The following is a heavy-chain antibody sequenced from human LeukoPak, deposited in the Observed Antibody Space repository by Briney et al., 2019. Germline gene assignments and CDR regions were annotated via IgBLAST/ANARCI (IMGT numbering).Heavy chain of an antibody. J-gene: IGHJ4*02. D-gene: IGHD2-15*01. CDR3: ARDRSYCSGGSCSYYFDY. Sequence: SETLSLTCTVSGYSISSGYYWGWIRQPPGKGLEWIGSIYHSGSTYYNPSLKSRVTISVDTSKNQFSLKLSAVTAADTAVYYCARDRSYCSGGSCSYYFDYWGQGTLVTVSS. V-gene: IGHV4-38-2*02. CDR1: GYSISSGYY. CDR2: IYHSGST.